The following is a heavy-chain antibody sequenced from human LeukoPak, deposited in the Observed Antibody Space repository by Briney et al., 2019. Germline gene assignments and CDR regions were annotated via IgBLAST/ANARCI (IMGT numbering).Heavy chain of an antibody. CDR3: ARGYGGKTGYFDY. CDR1: GFTLGSCG. CDR2: ISYDGSNK. J-gene: IGHJ4*02. V-gene: IGHV3-30*19. D-gene: IGHD4-23*01. Sequence: GGSLRLSRAASGFTLGSCGMHWVRQAPGKGLEWVALISYDGSNKYYADSVKGRFAISRDNSKNTLYLQMNSLRVEDTAVYYCARGYGGKTGYFDYWGQGTLVTVSS.